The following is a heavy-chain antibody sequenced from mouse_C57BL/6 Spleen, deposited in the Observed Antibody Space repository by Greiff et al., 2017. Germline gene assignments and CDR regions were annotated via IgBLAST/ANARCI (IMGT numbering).Heavy chain of an antibody. Sequence: EVKVVESGGGLVQPGGSMKLSCVASGFTFSNYWMNWVRQSPEKGLEWVAQIRLKSDNYATHYAESVKGRFTISRDDSKSSVYLQMNNLRAEDTGIYYCTGTFKSGVTDYWGQGTTLTVSS. CDR2: IRLKSDNYAT. D-gene: IGHD2-12*01. J-gene: IGHJ2*01. CDR3: TGTFKSGVTDY. V-gene: IGHV6-3*01. CDR1: GFTFSNYW.